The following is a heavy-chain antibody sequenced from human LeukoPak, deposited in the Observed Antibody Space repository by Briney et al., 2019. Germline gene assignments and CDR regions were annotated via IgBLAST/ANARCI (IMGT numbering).Heavy chain of an antibody. CDR2: IYYSGST. CDR1: GGSISSYY. D-gene: IGHD1-26*01. J-gene: IGHJ5*02. V-gene: IGHV4-59*01. Sequence: PSETLFLTCTVSGGSISSYYWSWIRQPPGKGLEWIGYIYYSGSTNYNPSLKSRVTISVDTSKNQFSLKLSSVTAADTAVYYCAREPYSGANWFDPWGQGTLVTVSS. CDR3: AREPYSGANWFDP.